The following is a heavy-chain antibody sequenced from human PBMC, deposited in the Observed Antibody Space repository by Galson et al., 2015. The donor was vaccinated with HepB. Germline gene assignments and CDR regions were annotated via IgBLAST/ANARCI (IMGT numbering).Heavy chain of an antibody. D-gene: IGHD6-19*01. Sequence: SLRLSCAASGFTFSSYAMSWVRQAPGKGLEWVSAISGSGGSTYYADSVKGRFTISRDNSKNTLYLQMNSLRAEDTAVYYCAKDSNGSGWYGDYFDYWGQGTLVTVSS. CDR3: AKDSNGSGWYGDYFDY. CDR1: GFTFSSYA. CDR2: ISGSGGST. J-gene: IGHJ4*02. V-gene: IGHV3-23*01.